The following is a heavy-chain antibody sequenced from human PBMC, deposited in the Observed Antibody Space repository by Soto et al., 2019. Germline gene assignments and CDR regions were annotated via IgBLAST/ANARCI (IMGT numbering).Heavy chain of an antibody. Sequence: VQVVQSGAEVKQPGASVKISCKASGYTFSTHAMHWVRQAPGQSLEWMGWINGGTGQTKHSHRFQDRVTITRDTSASTAYMELSSLRSEDTAVYYCARGKGMEENYYYYGLDIWGQGTTVTVSS. CDR2: INGGTGQT. CDR1: GYTFSTHA. CDR3: ARGKGMEENYYYYGLDI. V-gene: IGHV1-3*01. D-gene: IGHD1-1*01. J-gene: IGHJ6*02.